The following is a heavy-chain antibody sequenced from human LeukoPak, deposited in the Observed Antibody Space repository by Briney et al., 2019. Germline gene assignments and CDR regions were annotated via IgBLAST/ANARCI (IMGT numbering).Heavy chain of an antibody. CDR1: GYTFTSYG. CDR2: ISAYNGNT. D-gene: IGHD4-17*01. CDR3: AGATVTTLTVDY. J-gene: IGHJ4*02. Sequence: ASVKVSCKASGYTFTSYGISWVRQAPGQGLEWMGWISAYNGNTNYAQKLQGRVTMTTDTSTSTAYMELSRLRSDDTAVYYCAGATVTTLTVDYWGQGTLVTVSS. V-gene: IGHV1-18*01.